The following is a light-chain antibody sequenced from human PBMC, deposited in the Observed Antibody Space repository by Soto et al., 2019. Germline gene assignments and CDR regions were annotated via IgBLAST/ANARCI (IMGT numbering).Light chain of an antibody. CDR1: QSVSNNY. V-gene: IGKV3-20*01. J-gene: IGKJ1*01. CDR3: QQYGSSGT. CDR2: GAS. Sequence: EIVLTQSPGTLSLSPGGRATLSCIASQSVSNNYLACYQQKPGQAPRLLIYGASNRATGIPDRFGGSGSGTDFTLTISRLEPEDFAVYYCQQYGSSGTFGQGTKVDI.